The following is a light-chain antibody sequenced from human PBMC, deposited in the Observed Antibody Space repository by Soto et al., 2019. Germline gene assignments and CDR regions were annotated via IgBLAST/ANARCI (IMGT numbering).Light chain of an antibody. CDR3: QQYNQWPPYT. V-gene: IGKV3-15*01. Sequence: EIVLTQSPATLSVSPGERATLFCRASQSVCRTLAWYQQKPGQSPRLLVYGASTRANGTPARFSGSGSGTEFTLTISSLQSEDVAVYYCQQYNQWPPYTFGQGTKVDIK. CDR2: GAS. J-gene: IGKJ2*01. CDR1: QSVCRT.